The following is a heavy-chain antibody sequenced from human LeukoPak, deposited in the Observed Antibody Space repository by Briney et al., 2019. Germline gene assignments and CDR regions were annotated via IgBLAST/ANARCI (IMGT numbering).Heavy chain of an antibody. Sequence: ASVKVSCKASGYTFTGYYMHWVRQAPGQRLEWMGWINPKSVGTNYAQKFPGRVTMTRDTSISTAYMELSRLRSDDTAVYYCARLTMTELGFDYRGQGTLVTVSS. CDR3: ARLTMTELGFDY. D-gene: IGHD3-22*01. CDR1: GYTFTGYY. CDR2: INPKSVGT. J-gene: IGHJ4*02. V-gene: IGHV1-2*02.